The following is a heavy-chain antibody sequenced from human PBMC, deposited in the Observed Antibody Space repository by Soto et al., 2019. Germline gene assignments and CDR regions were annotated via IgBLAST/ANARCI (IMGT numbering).Heavy chain of an antibody. J-gene: IGHJ4*02. V-gene: IGHV4-34*01. CDR2: INHSGST. CDR1: GGSFSGYY. D-gene: IGHD4-17*01. Sequence: SETLSLTCAVYGGSFSGYYWSWIRQPPGKGLEWIGEINHSGSTNYNPSLKSRVTISVDTSKNQFSLKLSSVTAADTAVYYCANFLFSTKVTADDYWGQGTLVTVSS. CDR3: ANFLFSTKVTADDY.